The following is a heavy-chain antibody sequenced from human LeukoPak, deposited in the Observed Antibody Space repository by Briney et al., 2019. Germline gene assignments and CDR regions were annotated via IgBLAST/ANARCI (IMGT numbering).Heavy chain of an antibody. J-gene: IGHJ4*02. CDR3: ARVARAFDWLSPFDY. CDR2: ISSSGSTI. CDR1: GFTFSDYY. D-gene: IGHD3-9*01. V-gene: IGHV3-11*04. Sequence: GGSLRLSCAASGFTFSDYYMSWIRQAPGKGLEWVSYISSSGSTIYYADSVKGRFTISRDNAKNSLYLQMNSLRAEDTAVYYCARVARAFDWLSPFDYWGQGTLVTVSS.